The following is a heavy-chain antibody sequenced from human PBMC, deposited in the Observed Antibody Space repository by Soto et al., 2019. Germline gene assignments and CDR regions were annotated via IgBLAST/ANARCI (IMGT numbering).Heavy chain of an antibody. CDR2: IYYSGSA. CDR3: ARVPDY. V-gene: IGHV4-31*03. Sequence: QVQLQESGPGLVKPSQTLSLTCTVSGGSISSGGYYWSWIRQHPGKGLEWIGYIYYSGSAYCNPSRKSGVTRAVDTSRDQFSLKLGSVTAAGTAVYYCARVPDYWGQGTLVTVSS. CDR1: GGSISSGGYY. J-gene: IGHJ4*02.